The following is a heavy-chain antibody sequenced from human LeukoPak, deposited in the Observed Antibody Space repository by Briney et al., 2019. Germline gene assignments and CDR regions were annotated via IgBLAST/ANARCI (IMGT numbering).Heavy chain of an antibody. D-gene: IGHD2-15*01. V-gene: IGHV6-1*01. CDR1: GDSVSSNSAA. J-gene: IGHJ5*02. Sequence: SQTLSLTCAISGDSVSSNSAAWNWIRQSPSRGLEWLGRTYYRSKWYNDYAVSVKSRITINPDTSKNQFSLKLSSVTAADTAVYYCARHLAAKYRDCSGGSCYSVLDWFDPWGQGTLVTVSS. CDR2: TYYRSKWYN. CDR3: ARHLAAKYRDCSGGSCYSVLDWFDP.